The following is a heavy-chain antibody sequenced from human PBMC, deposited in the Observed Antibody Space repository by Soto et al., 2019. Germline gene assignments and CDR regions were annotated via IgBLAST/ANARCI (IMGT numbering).Heavy chain of an antibody. CDR1: GGSISSYY. J-gene: IGHJ6*02. Sequence: QVQLQESGPGLVKPSETLSLTCTVSGGSISSYYWTWIRQPPGKGLEWIGCIYYSGSTNYNPSLRSRVTISVATSKNQFSLKLSSVTAADTAVYYCARDWVALTGYYYYGMDGWGQGTTVTVSS. V-gene: IGHV4-59*01. CDR2: IYYSGST. D-gene: IGHD2-15*01. CDR3: ARDWVALTGYYYYGMDG.